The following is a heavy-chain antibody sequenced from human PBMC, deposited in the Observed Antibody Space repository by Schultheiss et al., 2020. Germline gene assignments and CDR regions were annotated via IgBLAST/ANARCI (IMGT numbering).Heavy chain of an antibody. Sequence: GESLKISCAASGFTFSSYAMHWVRQAPGKGLEWVAVISYDGSNKYYADSVKGRFTISRDNSKNTLYLQMNSLRAEDTAVYYCASAQYYWGQGTLVTVSS. CDR1: GFTFSSYA. V-gene: IGHV3-30*04. J-gene: IGHJ4*02. CDR3: ASAQYY. CDR2: ISYDGSNK.